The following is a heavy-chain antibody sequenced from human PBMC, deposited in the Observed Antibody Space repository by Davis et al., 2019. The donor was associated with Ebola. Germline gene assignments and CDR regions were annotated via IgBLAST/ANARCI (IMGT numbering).Heavy chain of an antibody. CDR3: ARDSPGSGSYYGSYYYYGMDV. D-gene: IGHD1-26*01. Sequence: SETLSLTCAVYGGSFSGYYWSWIRQPPGKGLEWIGEINHSGSTNYNPSLKSRVTISVDTSKNQFSLKLSSVTAADTAVYYCARDSPGSGSYYGSYYYYGMDVWGQGTTVTVSS. V-gene: IGHV4-34*01. CDR1: GGSFSGYY. J-gene: IGHJ6*02. CDR2: INHSGST.